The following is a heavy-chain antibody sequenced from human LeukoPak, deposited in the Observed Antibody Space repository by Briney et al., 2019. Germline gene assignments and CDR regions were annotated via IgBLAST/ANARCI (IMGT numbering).Heavy chain of an antibody. J-gene: IGHJ4*02. Sequence: PGGSLRLSCAASGFTFNSYGMHWVRQAPGKGLEWVAFIRYDGTNTYYADSVKGRFTISRDNSKNTLYLQMNSLRAEDTAVYYCARDLYTDSYGFVAFDYWGQGTLVTVSS. V-gene: IGHV3-30*02. CDR3: ARDLYTDSYGFVAFDY. CDR2: IRYDGTNT. CDR1: GFTFNSYG. D-gene: IGHD5-18*01.